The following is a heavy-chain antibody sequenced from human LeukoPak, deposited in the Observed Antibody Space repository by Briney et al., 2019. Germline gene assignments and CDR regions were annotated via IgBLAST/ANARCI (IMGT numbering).Heavy chain of an antibody. Sequence: PGGSLRLSCAASGFTFSSYGMHWVRQAPGKGLEWVAFIRYDGSNKYYADSVKGRFTISRDNSKNTLYLQMNSLRAEDTAVYYCARDVRNYYDSSGYSDYWGQGTLVTVSS. CDR1: GFTFSSYG. J-gene: IGHJ4*02. CDR2: IRYDGSNK. V-gene: IGHV3-30*02. CDR3: ARDVRNYYDSSGYSDY. D-gene: IGHD3-22*01.